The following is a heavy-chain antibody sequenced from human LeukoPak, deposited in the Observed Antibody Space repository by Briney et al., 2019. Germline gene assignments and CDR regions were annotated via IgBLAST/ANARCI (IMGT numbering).Heavy chain of an antibody. Sequence: GGSLRLSCAASGFTFSSYSMNWVRQAPAKGLEWVSSISSSSSYIHYADSVKGRFTISRDNAKNSLYLQMNSLRAEDTAVYYCARVEEDIVVVPAATPGYYYYYGMDVWGQGTTVTVSS. V-gene: IGHV3-21*01. CDR3: ARVEEDIVVVPAATPGYYYYYGMDV. CDR2: ISSSSSYI. D-gene: IGHD2-2*01. J-gene: IGHJ6*02. CDR1: GFTFSSYS.